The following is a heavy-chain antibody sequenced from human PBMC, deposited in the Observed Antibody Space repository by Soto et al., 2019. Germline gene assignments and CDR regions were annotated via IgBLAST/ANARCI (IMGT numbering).Heavy chain of an antibody. D-gene: IGHD4-17*01. V-gene: IGHV1-18*01. CDR2: ISAYNGNT. CDR3: ERIASGDYGHYFDY. CDR1: GYTFTSYG. Sequence: QVQLVQSGAEVKKPGASVKVSCKASGYTFTSYGISWVRQAPGQGLEWMGWISAYNGNTNYAQKLQGRVTMTTDTYKRKDYIELRSMRSDDTAVYYCERIASGDYGHYFDYWGQGTLVNVSS. J-gene: IGHJ4*02.